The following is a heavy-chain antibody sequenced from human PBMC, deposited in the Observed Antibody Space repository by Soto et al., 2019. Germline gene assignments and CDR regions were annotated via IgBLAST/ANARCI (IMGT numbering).Heavy chain of an antibody. J-gene: IGHJ4*02. Sequence: QLQLQESGPGLVKPSETLSLTCTVSGGSISSSSYYWGWIRQPPGKGLEWIGSIYYSGSTYYNPSLKSRVTISVDTSKNQFSLKLSSVTAADTAVYYCARHKEGYCSGGSCYPRSFGFDYWGQGTLVTVSS. CDR1: GGSISSSSYY. D-gene: IGHD2-15*01. CDR3: ARHKEGYCSGGSCYPRSFGFDY. CDR2: IYYSGST. V-gene: IGHV4-39*01.